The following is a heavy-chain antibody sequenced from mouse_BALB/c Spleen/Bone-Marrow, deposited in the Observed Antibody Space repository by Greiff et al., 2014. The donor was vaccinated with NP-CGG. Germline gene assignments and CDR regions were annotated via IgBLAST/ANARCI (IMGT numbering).Heavy chain of an antibody. V-gene: IGHV2-6-1*01. D-gene: IGHD1-1*01. J-gene: IGHJ1*01. Sequence: QVQLKESGPGLVAPSQSLSITCTISGFSLTSYGVHWVRQPPGKGLEWLVVIWSDGSKTYNSAFKSRLSISKDNSKSQVFLKMNSLQTDDTAMYYCARHYYGSSYWYFDVWGAGTTVTVSS. CDR3: ARHYYGSSYWYFDV. CDR1: GFSLTSYG. CDR2: IWSDGSK.